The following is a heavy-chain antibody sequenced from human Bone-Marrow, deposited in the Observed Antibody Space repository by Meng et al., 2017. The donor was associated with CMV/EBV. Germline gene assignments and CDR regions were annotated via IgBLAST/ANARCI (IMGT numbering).Heavy chain of an antibody. J-gene: IGHJ5*02. D-gene: IGHD4-23*01. V-gene: IGHV3-73*01. CDR3: TRYGGSGP. CDR2: IRSKANSYAT. CDR1: GFTFSGSA. Sequence: GESLKISCAASGFTFSGSAMHWVRQASGKGLEWVGRIRSKANSYATAYAASVKGRFTISRDDSKNTAYLQMNSLKTEDTAVYYCTRYGGSGPWGQGTLGTVS.